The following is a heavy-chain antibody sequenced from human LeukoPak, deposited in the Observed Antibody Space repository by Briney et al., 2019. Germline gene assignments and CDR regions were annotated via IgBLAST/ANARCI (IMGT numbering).Heavy chain of an antibody. J-gene: IGHJ6*03. CDR3: ARVDRYYFYLDV. Sequence: SVKVSCKASGGTSSTYTITWVRQAPGQGLEWMGGIIPIFRTPNYAQKFQGRVTITTDESTSTAYMELSSLKSEDTAIYYCARVDRYYFYLDVWGKGTTVTVSS. V-gene: IGHV1-69*05. CDR1: GGTSSTYT. CDR2: IIPIFRTP.